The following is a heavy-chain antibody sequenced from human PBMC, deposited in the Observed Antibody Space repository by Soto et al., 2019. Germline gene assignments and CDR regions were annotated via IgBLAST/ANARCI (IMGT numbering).Heavy chain of an antibody. Sequence: SVTVSCTASGGTFSSYAISWVRQAPGQGLEWMGGIIPIFGTANYAQKFQGRVTITADESTSTAYMELSSLRSEDTAVYYCARDPGEQQFDYWGQGTLVTVSS. V-gene: IGHV1-69*13. CDR1: GGTFSSYA. CDR2: IIPIFGTA. J-gene: IGHJ4*02. CDR3: ARDPGEQQFDY. D-gene: IGHD3-16*01.